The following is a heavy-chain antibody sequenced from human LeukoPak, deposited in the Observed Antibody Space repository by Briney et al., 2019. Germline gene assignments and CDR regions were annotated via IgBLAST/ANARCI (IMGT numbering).Heavy chain of an antibody. Sequence: PGGSLRLSCAASGFTFSSYWMSWVRQAPGQGPEWVAKIKQDGSEKYYVDSVKGRFTISRDNAKNSLYLQMNSLRAEDTAVYYCARDPFPYYYGSADAFDIWGQGTMVTVSS. CDR1: GFTFSSYW. CDR3: ARDPFPYYYGSADAFDI. J-gene: IGHJ3*02. D-gene: IGHD3-10*01. V-gene: IGHV3-7*04. CDR2: IKQDGSEK.